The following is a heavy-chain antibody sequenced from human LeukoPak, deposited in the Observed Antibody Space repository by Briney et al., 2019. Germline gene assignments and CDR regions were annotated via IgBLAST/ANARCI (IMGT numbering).Heavy chain of an antibody. V-gene: IGHV3-64D*09. CDR1: GFTISIHH. Sequence: GGSLRLSCSASGFTISIHHMHWVRQAPGKGLEYVLTIFANGHVTSYAASVKGRFTTSRDDSKNTVYLQMSSLRPEDTAVYYCVKSPSDGLDVWGRGATVTVSS. J-gene: IGHJ6*02. CDR2: IFANGHVT. CDR3: VKSPSDGLDV.